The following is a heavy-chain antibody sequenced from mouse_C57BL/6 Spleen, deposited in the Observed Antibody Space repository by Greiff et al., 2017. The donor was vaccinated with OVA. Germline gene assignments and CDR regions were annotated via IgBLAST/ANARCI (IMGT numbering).Heavy chain of an antibody. J-gene: IGHJ4*01. V-gene: IGHV1-69*01. CDR3: ARKSPYYYAMDY. CDR2: IDPSDSYT. CDR1: GYTFTSYW. Sequence: VKLMESGAELVMPGASVKLSCKASGYTFTSYWMTWVKQRPGQGLEWIGEIDPSDSYTNYNQKFKGKSTLTVDKSSSTAYMQLSSLTSEDSAVYYCARKSPYYYAMDYWGQGTSVTVSS.